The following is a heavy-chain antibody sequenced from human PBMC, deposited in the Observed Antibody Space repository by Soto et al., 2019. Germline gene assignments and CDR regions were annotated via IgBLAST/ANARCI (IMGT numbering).Heavy chain of an antibody. Sequence: EVQLVESGGDLVQREGSLRLSCVASGFTFSVYSMNWVRQAPGKGLEWFSYITSDTKTIKYADSVKGRFTISRDNAKNSVSLQMNSLRDEDTAVYYCARSVEGHFDYWGQGTVVTVSS. J-gene: IGHJ4*02. V-gene: IGHV3-48*02. CDR2: ITSDTKTI. D-gene: IGHD6-19*01. CDR1: GFTFSVYS. CDR3: ARSVEGHFDY.